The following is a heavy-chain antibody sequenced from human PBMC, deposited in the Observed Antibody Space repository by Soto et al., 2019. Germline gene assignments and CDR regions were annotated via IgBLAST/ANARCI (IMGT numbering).Heavy chain of an antibody. Sequence: PGGSLRLSCTASGFMFGSYWMTWVRHVPGKGLQWVANIKRDGSEKYYVDFVKGRFTISRDNADNSVFLDMNNLRVDDTATYYCARVRATDYEIDYWVQGALVTVSS. D-gene: IGHD4-17*01. CDR2: IKRDGSEK. V-gene: IGHV3-7*03. J-gene: IGHJ4*02. CDR1: GFMFGSYW. CDR3: ARVRATDYEIDY.